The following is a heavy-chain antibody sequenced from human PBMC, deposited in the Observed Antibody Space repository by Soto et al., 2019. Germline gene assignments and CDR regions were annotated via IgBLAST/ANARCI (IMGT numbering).Heavy chain of an antibody. J-gene: IGHJ6*02. CDR1: GGTFRSHA. CDR2: FIPIFGTS. Sequence: QVQLEQSGAEVKKPGSSVKVSCKASGGTFRSHAIAWVRQAPGQGLEWMGDFIPIFGTSNYAQKFQGRISITADESRTTEYMELSTVTDEDTATYYCARGEGYYDSSGLEYYHGMDVWGQGTTLTVSS. V-gene: IGHV1-69*01. D-gene: IGHD3-22*01. CDR3: ARGEGYYDSSGLEYYHGMDV.